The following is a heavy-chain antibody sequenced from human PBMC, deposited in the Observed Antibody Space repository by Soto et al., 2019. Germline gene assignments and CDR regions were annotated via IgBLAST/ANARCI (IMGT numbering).Heavy chain of an antibody. J-gene: IGHJ3*02. CDR1: SGSISSTNW. V-gene: IGHV4-4*02. D-gene: IGHD3-16*01. Sequence: QVQLQESGPGLVKPSGTLSLTCTVSSGSISSTNWWSWVRQPPGKGLEWIGEIYHSGSINYNPSLNSRVTIYVDKSKNHFSLTLSSVTAADTAVYYCGRALRGFSAFDIWGQGTLVTVSS. CDR3: GRALRGFSAFDI. CDR2: IYHSGSI.